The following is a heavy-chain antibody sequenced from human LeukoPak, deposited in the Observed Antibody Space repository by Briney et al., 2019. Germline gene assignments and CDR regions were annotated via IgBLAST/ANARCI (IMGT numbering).Heavy chain of an antibody. J-gene: IGHJ4*02. CDR1: GYTISSYY. Sequence: DSLTLSCTASGYTISSYYMHWVRQAPGQGLEWMGWINPNSGGTHYVQKFQGRVTMTSDTDITTAYMELTRLRSDDTAIYYCARDVPPYSSVRAALDYWGQGTLVTVSS. V-gene: IGHV1-2*02. D-gene: IGHD6-25*01. CDR3: ARDVPPYSSVRAALDY. CDR2: INPNSGGT.